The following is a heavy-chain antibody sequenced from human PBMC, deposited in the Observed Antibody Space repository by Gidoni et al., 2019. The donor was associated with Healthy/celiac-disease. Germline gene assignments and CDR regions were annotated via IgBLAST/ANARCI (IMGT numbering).Heavy chain of an antibody. V-gene: IGHV4-34*01. CDR1: GGSFSGSS. Sequence: QVQLQQWGAGLLKPSETLSLTCAVYGGSFSGSSWSWIRPPPGKGLEWIGEINHSGSTNYNPSLKSRVTISVDTSKNQFSLKLSSVTAADTAVYYCARGKMTTVVTPARKHYYYMDVWGKGTTVTVSS. CDR3: ARGKMTTVVTPARKHYYYMDV. D-gene: IGHD4-17*01. CDR2: INHSGST. J-gene: IGHJ6*03.